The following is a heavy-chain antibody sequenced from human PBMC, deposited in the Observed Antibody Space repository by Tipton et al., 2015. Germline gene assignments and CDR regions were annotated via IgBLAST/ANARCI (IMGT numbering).Heavy chain of an antibody. V-gene: IGHV3-64*04. J-gene: IGHJ4*02. Sequence: SLRLSCAASGFTFSTAWMHWVRQAPGKGLEYVSAISSNGYNTYYADSVKGRFTISRDNSKNTLYLQMNSLRADDTAVYYCAKGRSAAAGTGGYWGQGTLVTVSS. CDR2: ISSNGYNT. CDR1: GFTFSTAW. D-gene: IGHD6-13*01. CDR3: AKGRSAAAGTGGY.